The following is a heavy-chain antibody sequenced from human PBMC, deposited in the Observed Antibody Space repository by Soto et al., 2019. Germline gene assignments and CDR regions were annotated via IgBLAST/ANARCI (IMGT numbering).Heavy chain of an antibody. Sequence: EVQLVESGGGLVQPGGSLRLSCAGSGFTFSNYWMHWVRQAPGKGLEWVSRIDHDGPTDYADSVRGRFTTSRDNAENTLYLQMNSLRPEDTAVYYCVRDSHADYWGQGTLVTVSS. V-gene: IGHV3-74*01. CDR2: IDHDGPT. J-gene: IGHJ4*02. CDR3: VRDSHADY. CDR1: GFTFSNYW.